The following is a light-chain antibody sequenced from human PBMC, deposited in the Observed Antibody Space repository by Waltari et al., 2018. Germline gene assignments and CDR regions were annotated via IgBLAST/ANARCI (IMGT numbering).Light chain of an antibody. V-gene: IGKV4-1*01. Sequence: DIVMTQSPDSIAVSLGERSTIKFKSSQSVFYSPYNQNCLAWYQPKPGQPPELLFYWASTRESGVPDRFSGSGSGTDFTLTISSLQAEDVAFYYCQQYYSSPWTFGQGTKVEVK. CDR2: WAS. CDR3: QQYYSSPWT. CDR1: QSVFYSPYNQNC. J-gene: IGKJ1*01.